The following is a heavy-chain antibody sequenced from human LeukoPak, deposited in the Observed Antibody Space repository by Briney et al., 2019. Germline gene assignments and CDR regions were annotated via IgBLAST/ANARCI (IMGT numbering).Heavy chain of an antibody. CDR3: AKGPSSGYYWRFDY. V-gene: IGHV3-23*01. CDR2: ISGAGDSA. Sequence: SGGSLRLSCAASGFTFSHYAMTWVRQAPGKGLEWVSTISGAGDSAYFADSVKGRFTISRDNSKNTLYLQMNSLRAEDTAVYYCAKGPSSGYYWRFDYWGQGTLVTVSS. J-gene: IGHJ4*02. CDR1: GFTFSHYA. D-gene: IGHD3-22*01.